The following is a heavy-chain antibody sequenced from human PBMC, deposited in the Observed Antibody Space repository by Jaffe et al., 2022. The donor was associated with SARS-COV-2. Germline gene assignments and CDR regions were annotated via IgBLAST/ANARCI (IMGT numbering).Heavy chain of an antibody. Sequence: EVQLVESGGGLVQPGGSLRLSCAASGFIFSSYWMNWVRQAPGKGLEWVANIKGDGGVRYHADSVKGRFTISRDNAKNSLYLQMNSLRVEDTAVYFCVSFDLNWGQGTLLTVSS. CDR1: GFIFSSYW. CDR3: VSFDLN. CDR2: IKGDGGVR. V-gene: IGHV3-7*01. J-gene: IGHJ4*02.